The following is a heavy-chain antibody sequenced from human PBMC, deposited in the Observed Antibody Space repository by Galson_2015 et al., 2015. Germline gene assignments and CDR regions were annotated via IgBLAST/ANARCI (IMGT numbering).Heavy chain of an antibody. D-gene: IGHD3-9*01. J-gene: IGHJ4*02. CDR2: IYSGGST. CDR3: ATVTKPLRYFDS. CDR1: GFTVSTNY. V-gene: IGHV3-53*01. Sequence: SLRPSCAASGFTVSTNYMTWVRQAPGKGLEWLSIIYSGGSTYYADSVKGRFAISRDNSKNTLDLQMNSLRAEDTAVYYCATVTKPLRYFDSWGQGTLVTVSS.